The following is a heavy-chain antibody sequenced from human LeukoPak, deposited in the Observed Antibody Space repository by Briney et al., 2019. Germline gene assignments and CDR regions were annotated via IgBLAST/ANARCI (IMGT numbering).Heavy chain of an antibody. Sequence: GGSLRLSCAASGFTFSTYSMSWVRQAPGKGLEWVSSISSSSSYIYYAGSVKGRFTISRDNAKNSLYLQMSSLRAEDTALYYCAREYYYDSTFDYWGQGTLVTVSS. J-gene: IGHJ4*02. CDR2: ISSSSSYI. CDR1: GFTFSTYS. V-gene: IGHV3-21*06. D-gene: IGHD3-22*01. CDR3: AREYYYDSTFDY.